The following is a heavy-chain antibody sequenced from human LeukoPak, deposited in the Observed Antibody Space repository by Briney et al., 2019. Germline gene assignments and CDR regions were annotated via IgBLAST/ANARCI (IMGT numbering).Heavy chain of an antibody. CDR3: ARKYGSGSYYSPYYYYGMDV. Sequence: GGSLRLSCAASGFTFSSYGMHWVRQAPGKGPEWVAVIWYDGSNKYYADSVKGRFTISRDNSKNTLYLQMNSLRAEDTAVYYCARKYGSGSYYSPYYYYGMDVWGKGTTVTVSS. V-gene: IGHV3-33*01. J-gene: IGHJ6*04. CDR1: GFTFSSYG. D-gene: IGHD3-10*01. CDR2: IWYDGSNK.